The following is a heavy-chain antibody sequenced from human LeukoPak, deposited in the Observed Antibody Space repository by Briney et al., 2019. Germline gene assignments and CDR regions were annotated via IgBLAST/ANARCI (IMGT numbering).Heavy chain of an antibody. J-gene: IGHJ4*02. Sequence: GGSLRLSCAASGFTFSSYAMSWVRQAPGKGLEWVSAISGSGGSTYYADSVKGRFTISRDNSKNTLYLQMNSLRAEDTAVYYCAKIGLLWFGELFPPHLDYWGQGTLVTVSS. CDR3: AKIGLLWFGELFPPHLDY. D-gene: IGHD3-10*01. CDR2: ISGSGGST. V-gene: IGHV3-23*01. CDR1: GFTFSSYA.